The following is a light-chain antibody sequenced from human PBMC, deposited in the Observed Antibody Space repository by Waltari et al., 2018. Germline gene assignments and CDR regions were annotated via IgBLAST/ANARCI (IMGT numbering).Light chain of an antibody. CDR3: SSYASSNTLI. CDR1: SNDVGGYTL. CDR2: EVN. J-gene: IGLJ2*01. V-gene: IGLV2-23*02. Sequence: QSALTQPASVSGSPGQSITISCTGTSNDVGGYTLVSWYQQHPGKAPKLLIYEVNKRPSGVSNHFSGSKSGNTASLTISGLQAEDEADYYCSSYASSNTLIFGGGTKVTVL.